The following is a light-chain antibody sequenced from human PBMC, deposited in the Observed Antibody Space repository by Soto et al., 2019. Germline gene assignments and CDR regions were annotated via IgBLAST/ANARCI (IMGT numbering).Light chain of an antibody. J-gene: IGKJ2*01. CDR1: QGVSDW. CDR3: HQYDKYPFT. Sequence: DIQMTQTPSTLSASVGDRVTITCRAGQGVSDWLAWYQQKPGKAPQLLIYKVSTLESGVPSRFSGSVSGTEFTLTIGSLQSDDFATYFCHQYDKYPFTFGQGTKLELK. V-gene: IGKV1-5*03. CDR2: KVS.